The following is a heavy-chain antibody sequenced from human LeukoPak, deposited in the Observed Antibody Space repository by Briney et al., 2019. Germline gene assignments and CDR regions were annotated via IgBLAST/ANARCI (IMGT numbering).Heavy chain of an antibody. D-gene: IGHD3-22*01. Sequence: GGSLRLSCAASGFTFGTYAMSWVRQAPGKGLEWVSSISGSGDSTYYADSVKGRSTISRDNSKKTLSLQMNTLRAEDTATYYCAKDLRWYYDTTGYYSFDYWGQGTLVTVSS. V-gene: IGHV3-23*01. J-gene: IGHJ4*02. CDR3: AKDLRWYYDTTGYYSFDY. CDR2: ISGSGDST. CDR1: GFTFGTYA.